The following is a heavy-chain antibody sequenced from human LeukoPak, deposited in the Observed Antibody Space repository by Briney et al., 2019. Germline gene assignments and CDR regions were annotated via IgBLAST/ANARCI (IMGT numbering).Heavy chain of an antibody. CDR3: ARGTVTSYGMDV. D-gene: IGHD4-17*01. J-gene: IGHJ6*02. V-gene: IGHV3-53*01. CDR1: GFTVSSNY. Sequence: GGSLRLSCAASGFTVSSNYMSWDRQAPGKGLEWVSVIYSGGSTYYADSVKGRFTISRDNSKNTLYLQMNSLRAEDTAVYYCARGTVTSYGMDVWGQGTTVTVSS. CDR2: IYSGGST.